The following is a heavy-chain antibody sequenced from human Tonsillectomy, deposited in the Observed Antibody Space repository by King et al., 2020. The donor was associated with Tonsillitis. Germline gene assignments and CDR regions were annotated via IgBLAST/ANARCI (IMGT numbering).Heavy chain of an antibody. D-gene: IGHD2-2*01. Sequence: QLVQSGAEVKKPGASVKVSCKASGYTFTTYYMHWVRQAPGQGLEWMGMINPSGGSTSYAQKFQDRVTMTRDTSTSIVYLDLSSLRSEDTAVYYCARDRTCSSISCYGGSWFDPWGQGTLVTVSS. J-gene: IGHJ5*02. V-gene: IGHV1-46*01. CDR3: ARDRTCSSISCYGGSWFDP. CDR1: GYTFTTYY. CDR2: INPSGGST.